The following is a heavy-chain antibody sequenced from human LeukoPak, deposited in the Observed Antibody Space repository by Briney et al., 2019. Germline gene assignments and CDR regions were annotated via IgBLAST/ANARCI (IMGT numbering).Heavy chain of an antibody. CDR1: GYTFTSYY. Sequence: ASVKVSCKASGYTFTSYYMHWVRQAPGQGLEWMGIINPSGGSTSYAQKFQGRVTMTRDMSTSTVYMELSSLRSEDTAVYYCAREFDYHDSSGNSWFDPWGQGTLVTVSS. CDR2: INPSGGST. CDR3: AREFDYHDSSGNSWFDP. V-gene: IGHV1-46*01. D-gene: IGHD3-22*01. J-gene: IGHJ5*02.